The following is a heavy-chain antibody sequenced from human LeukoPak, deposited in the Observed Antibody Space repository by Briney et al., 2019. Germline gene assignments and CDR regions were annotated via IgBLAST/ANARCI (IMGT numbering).Heavy chain of an antibody. J-gene: IGHJ4*02. Sequence: KNGESLKISCKGSGYSFTSYWISWVRQMPGQGLEWMGRIDPSDSYTNYSPSFQGHVTISADKSISTAYLQWSSLKASDTAMYYCARRQNYYDSSGYYFDYWGQGTLVTVSS. D-gene: IGHD3-22*01. CDR2: IDPSDSYT. V-gene: IGHV5-10-1*01. CDR3: ARRQNYYDSSGYYFDY. CDR1: GYSFTSYW.